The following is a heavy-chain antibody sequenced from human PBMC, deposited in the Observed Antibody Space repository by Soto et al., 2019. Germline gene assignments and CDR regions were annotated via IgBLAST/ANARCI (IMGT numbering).Heavy chain of an antibody. D-gene: IGHD3-3*01. CDR3: ARLFRDVYNAVEY. CDR1: GDSISGYY. Sequence: SETLSLTCTVSGDSISGYYWSWIRQPPGKGLEWIGYIFYRAPTNYNPSLRSRVTISADTSKNQFSLRLSSVTAADTAAYFCARLFRDVYNAVEYWGQGALVTVSS. CDR2: IFYRAPT. J-gene: IGHJ4*02. V-gene: IGHV4-59*08.